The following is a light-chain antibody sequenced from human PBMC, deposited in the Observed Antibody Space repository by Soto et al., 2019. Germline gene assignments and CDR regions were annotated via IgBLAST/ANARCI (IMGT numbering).Light chain of an antibody. CDR1: SSDVGSYNY. CDR2: DVT. CDR3: CSYAGTYTLHVL. J-gene: IGLJ2*01. Sequence: QSALTQPRSVSGSPGQSVTISCTGTSSDVGSYNYVSWYQQLPGKSPKLMIYDVTKRPSGVPDRFSGSKSGNTASLTISGLQAEDEADYYCCSYAGTYTLHVLFGGGTQLTVL. V-gene: IGLV2-11*01.